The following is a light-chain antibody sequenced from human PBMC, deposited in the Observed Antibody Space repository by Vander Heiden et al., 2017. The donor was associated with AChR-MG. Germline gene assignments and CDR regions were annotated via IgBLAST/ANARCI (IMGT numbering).Light chain of an antibody. CDR3: QAWASSTVV. Sequence: SYELTQAPSVSVSPGQTVSTTCSGDKLGDKYTSWYQHKSGQSPVLVIYQDWKRPSGIPERFSGSNSGNTATLTISGTQAIDEAVYYCQAWASSTVVFGGGTKLTVL. V-gene: IGLV3-1*01. CDR1: KLGDKY. J-gene: IGLJ2*01. CDR2: QDW.